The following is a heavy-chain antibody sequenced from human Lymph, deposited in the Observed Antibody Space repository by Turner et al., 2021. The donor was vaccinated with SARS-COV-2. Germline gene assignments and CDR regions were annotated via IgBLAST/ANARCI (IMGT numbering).Heavy chain of an antibody. D-gene: IGHD1-26*01. CDR2: ISPILGIA. CDR1: GGTFSTYV. Sequence: QVQLVQSGAEVKKPGSSVKVPCKASGGTFSTYVISWVRQAPGQGLWWMGGISPILGIANYAQKFQGRVTITADKSTSTAYMELGSLRSEDTAVYHCARRHSGNYDAFDIWGQGTMVTVSS. V-gene: IGHV1-69*10. CDR3: ARRHSGNYDAFDI. J-gene: IGHJ3*02.